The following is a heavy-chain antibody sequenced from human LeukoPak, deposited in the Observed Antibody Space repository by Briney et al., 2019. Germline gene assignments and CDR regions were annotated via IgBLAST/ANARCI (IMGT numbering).Heavy chain of an antibody. D-gene: IGHD4-23*01. CDR3: ARGHGGNSLGY. V-gene: IGHV3-53*01. Sequence: GGSLRLSCAASGFTVGSNYLSWVRQAPGKGLEWVSVIYSGGGTYYADSVKGRFTISRDNSNNTVYLQMNGLRAEDTAMYYCARGHGGNSLGYWGQGTLLTVSS. CDR2: IYSGGGT. J-gene: IGHJ4*02. CDR1: GFTVGSNY.